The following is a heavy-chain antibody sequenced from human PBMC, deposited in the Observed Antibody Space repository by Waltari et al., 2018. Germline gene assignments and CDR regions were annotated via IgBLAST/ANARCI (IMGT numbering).Heavy chain of an antibody. V-gene: IGHV1-69*02. CDR3: ASLGRIAAAGSFDY. J-gene: IGHJ4*02. CDR1: GGTFSSYT. Sequence: QVQLVQSGAEVKKPGSSVKVSCKASGGTFSSYTISWVRQAPGKGLEWMGRSIPILGIANYAQKFQGRVTITADKSTSTAYMELSSLRSEDTAVYYCASLGRIAAAGSFDYWGQGTLVTVSS. D-gene: IGHD6-13*01. CDR2: SIPILGIA.